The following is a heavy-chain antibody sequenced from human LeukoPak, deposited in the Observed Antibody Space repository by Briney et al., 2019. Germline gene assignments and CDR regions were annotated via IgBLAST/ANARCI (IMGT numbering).Heavy chain of an antibody. V-gene: IGHV3-30*04. CDR3: ARRRDIGYCSGGSCYGLDY. J-gene: IGHJ4*02. Sequence: GGSLRLSCAASGFTFSIYSMHWVRQAPGKGLEWVAAISNDGSNKYYADSVKGRFTISRDISKNTMYLQMKSLRAEDTAVYYCARRRDIGYCSGGSCYGLDYWDQGTLVTVSS. CDR2: ISNDGSNK. D-gene: IGHD2-15*01. CDR1: GFTFSIYS.